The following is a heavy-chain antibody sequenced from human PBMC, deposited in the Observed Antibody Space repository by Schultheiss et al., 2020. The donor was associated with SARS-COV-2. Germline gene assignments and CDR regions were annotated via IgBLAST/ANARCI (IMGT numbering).Heavy chain of an antibody. CDR2: IYPGDSDT. CDR1: GYSFTSYW. J-gene: IGHJ4*02. D-gene: IGHD4-17*01. Sequence: GGSLRLSCKGSGYSFTSYWIGWVRQMPGKGLEWMGIIYPGDSDTRYSPSFQGQVTISADKSIGTAYLQWSSLKASDTAMYYCARNGDYVEGYFDYWGQGTLVTVSS. CDR3: ARNGDYVEGYFDY. V-gene: IGHV5-51*01.